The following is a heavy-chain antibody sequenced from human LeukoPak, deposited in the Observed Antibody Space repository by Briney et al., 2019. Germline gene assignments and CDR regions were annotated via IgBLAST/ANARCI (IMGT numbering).Heavy chain of an antibody. CDR1: GGSFSGYY. D-gene: IGHD6-19*01. CDR3: ARHKPTLYTVVYGFGSGRTSRGGPFDY. Sequence: TSETLSLTCAVYGGSFSGYYWSWIRQPPGKGLEWIGEINHSGSTNYNPSLKSRVTISVDTSKNQFSLKLSSVTAADTAVYYCARHKPTLYTVVYGFGSGRTSRGGPFDYWGQGTLVTVSS. V-gene: IGHV4-34*01. CDR2: INHSGST. J-gene: IGHJ4*02.